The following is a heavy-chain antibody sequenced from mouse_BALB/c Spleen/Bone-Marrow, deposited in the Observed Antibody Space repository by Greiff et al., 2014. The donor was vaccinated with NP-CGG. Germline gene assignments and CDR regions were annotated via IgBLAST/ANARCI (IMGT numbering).Heavy chain of an antibody. D-gene: IGHD2-1*01. J-gene: IGHJ3*01. CDR2: IDPSDSET. CDR3: AGPSDGNPFAY. V-gene: IGHV1-74*01. CDR1: GYSFTSYW. Sequence: QVHVKQSGPQLVRPGASVKISCKASGYSFTSYWMHWVRQRPGQGLEWIGMIDPSDSETRLNQKFKDKATLTVDKSSSTAYMQLSSPTSEDSAVYYCAGPSDGNPFAYWGQGTLVTVSA.